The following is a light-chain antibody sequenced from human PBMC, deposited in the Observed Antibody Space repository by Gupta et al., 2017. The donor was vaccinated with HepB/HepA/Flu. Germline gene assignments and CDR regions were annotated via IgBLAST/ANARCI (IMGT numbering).Light chain of an antibody. CDR1: SSNIGNNY. V-gene: IGLV1-51*02. J-gene: IGLJ2*01. CDR2: ENN. CDR3: GTWDSSLSAGV. Sequence: SLFTQPLPVSAAPGPKVTISCSGSSSNIGNNYVSWYQQLPGTAPKLLIYENNKRPSGIPDRFSGSKSGTSATLGITGLQTGDEADYYCGTWDSSLSAGVFGGGTKLTVL.